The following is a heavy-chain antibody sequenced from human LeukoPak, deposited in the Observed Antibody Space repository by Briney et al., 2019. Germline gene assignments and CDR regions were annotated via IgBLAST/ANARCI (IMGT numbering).Heavy chain of an antibody. J-gene: IGHJ4*02. CDR3: ATTNDGGGYQWGDFFDY. CDR1: GGTSNSHA. V-gene: IGHV1-69*04. CDR2: IISNLGTT. Sequence: SVKVSCKASGGTSNSHAISWVRQAPEQGLEWMGRIISNLGTTNRAQKFQDRVTLTADKSTNTAYMELTSLTSDDTAIYYCATTNDGGGYQWGDFFDYWGQGTLVTVSS. D-gene: IGHD3-22*01.